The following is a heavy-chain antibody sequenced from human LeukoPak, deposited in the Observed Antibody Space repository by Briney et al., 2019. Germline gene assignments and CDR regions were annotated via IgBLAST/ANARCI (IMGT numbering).Heavy chain of an antibody. J-gene: IGHJ6*02. CDR3: ARADPYYDSSGPYYYGMDV. V-gene: IGHV4-39*01. CDR2: IYYSGST. D-gene: IGHD3-22*01. CDR1: GGSISSSSYY. Sequence: SETLSLTCTVSGGSISSSSYYWGWIRQPPGKGLEWIGSIYYSGSTYYNPSLKSRVTISVDTSKNQFSLKLSSVTAADTAVYYCARADPYYDSSGPYYYGMDVWGQGTTVTVSS.